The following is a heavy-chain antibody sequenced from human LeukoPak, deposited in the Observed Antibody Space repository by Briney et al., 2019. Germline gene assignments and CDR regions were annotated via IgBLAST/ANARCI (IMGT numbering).Heavy chain of an antibody. V-gene: IGHV3-21*01. Sequence: GSLRLSCAASGFTFSSYTMNWVRQAPGNGLEWVSYISSSSRYIYYADSVKGRFTISRDNAKNSLYLQMNSLRAEDTAVYYCARGLDYDSSGYSPSYYYSGMDVWGQGTTVTVSS. CDR1: GFTFSSYT. D-gene: IGHD3-22*01. CDR2: ISSSSRYI. J-gene: IGHJ6*02. CDR3: ARGLDYDSSGYSPSYYYSGMDV.